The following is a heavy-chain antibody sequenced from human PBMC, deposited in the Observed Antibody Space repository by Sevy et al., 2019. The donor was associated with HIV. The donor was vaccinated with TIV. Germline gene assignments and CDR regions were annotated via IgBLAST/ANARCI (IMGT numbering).Heavy chain of an antibody. Sequence: ASVKVSCKVSGYTLTQFSMHWVRQAPGKGLEWMTTFDPEDGDPEDGKTIYAQKFLGRVTMTEDTSTDTAYMELSSLRSDDTAVYYCSTTKDYYDSSGYPFDYWAQGTLVTVSS. V-gene: IGHV1-24*01. CDR3: STTKDYYDSSGYPFDY. CDR2: FDPEDGDPEDGKT. CDR1: GYTLTQFS. D-gene: IGHD3-22*01. J-gene: IGHJ4*02.